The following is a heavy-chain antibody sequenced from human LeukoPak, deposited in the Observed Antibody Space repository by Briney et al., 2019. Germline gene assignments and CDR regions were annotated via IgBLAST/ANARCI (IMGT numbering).Heavy chain of an antibody. CDR1: GGPISSGGYY. CDR2: IYHSGST. V-gene: IGHV4-39*07. CDR3: ARDQVRHDFWSGYHYGMDV. J-gene: IGHJ6*02. D-gene: IGHD3-3*01. Sequence: SETLSLTCTVSGGPISSGGYYWSWIRQPPGKGLEWIGEIYHSGSTNYNPSLKSRVTISVDKSKNQFSLKLSSVTAADTAVYYCARDQVRHDFWSGYHYGMDVWGQGTTVTVSS.